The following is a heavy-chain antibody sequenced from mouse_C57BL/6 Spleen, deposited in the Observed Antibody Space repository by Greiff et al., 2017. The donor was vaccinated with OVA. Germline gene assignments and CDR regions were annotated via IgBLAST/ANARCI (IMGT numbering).Heavy chain of an antibody. D-gene: IGHD2-5*01. Sequence: QVQLQQPGAELVMPGASVKLSCKASGYTFTSYWMHWVKQRPGQGLEWIGEIDPSDSYTNYNQKFKGKATLTVDKYSSTAYMQLSSLTSEDSAVYYCARGNSNDAMDYWGQGTSVTVSS. V-gene: IGHV1-69*01. CDR3: ARGNSNDAMDY. CDR2: IDPSDSYT. CDR1: GYTFTSYW. J-gene: IGHJ4*01.